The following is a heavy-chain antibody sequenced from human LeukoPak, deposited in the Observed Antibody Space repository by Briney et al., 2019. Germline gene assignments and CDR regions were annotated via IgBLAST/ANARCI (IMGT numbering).Heavy chain of an antibody. J-gene: IGHJ4*02. CDR2: IYPGDSDT. D-gene: IGHD6-19*01. Sequence: GESLKISCKGSGYTFTNYWIGWVRQMPGKGLEWMGIIYPGDSDTRNSPSFQGQVTISADKSINTAYLQWSSLKASDTAIYYCARRIGVGSYDYWGQGTLVTVSS. CDR3: ARRIGVGSYDY. CDR1: GYTFTNYW. V-gene: IGHV5-51*01.